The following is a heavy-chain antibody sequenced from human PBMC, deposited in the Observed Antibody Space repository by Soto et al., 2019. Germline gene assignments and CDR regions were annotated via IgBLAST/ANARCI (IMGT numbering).Heavy chain of an antibody. V-gene: IGHV4-34*01. CDR3: ARRRGYHTPRDFDY. J-gene: IGHJ4*02. D-gene: IGHD6-25*01. Sequence: QVQLQQWGAGLLKPSETLSLTCAVYGGSFSGYYWSWIRQPPGKGLEWIGEINHSGSTNYNPSLKSRVTISVDTSKNQFSLTLSSVTAADTAVYYCARRRGYHTPRDFDYWGQGTLVTVSS. CDR1: GGSFSGYY. CDR2: INHSGST.